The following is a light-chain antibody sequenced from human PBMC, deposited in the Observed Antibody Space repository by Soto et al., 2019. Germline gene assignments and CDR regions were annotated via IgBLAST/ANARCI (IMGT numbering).Light chain of an antibody. CDR2: SAS. CDR1: QSILAY. Sequence: IQMTQSPSSLSASVGGRVTITCRASQSILAYLNSYQVKLGKPPRLLIFSASNLQSGVPPRFNGSGSGTDFALTIGGVEPADAETYYCQQTYATAFTFGQGTNL. CDR3: QQTYATAFT. V-gene: IGKV1-39*01. J-gene: IGKJ2*01.